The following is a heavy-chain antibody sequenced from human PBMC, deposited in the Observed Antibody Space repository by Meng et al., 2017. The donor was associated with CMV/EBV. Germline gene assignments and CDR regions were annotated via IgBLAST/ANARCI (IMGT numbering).Heavy chain of an antibody. CDR2: IYYSGST. CDR3: ARHNYYGSGSYYNWFDP. J-gene: IGHJ5*02. D-gene: IGHD3-10*01. V-gene: IGHV4-39*01. CDR1: DGSISSSSYY. Sequence: SETLSLTCTVSDGSISSSSYYWGWIRQPPGKGLEWIGSIYYSGSTYYNPSLKSRVTISVDTSKNQFSLKLSSVTAADTAVYYCARHNYYGSGSYYNWFDPWGQGTLVTVSS.